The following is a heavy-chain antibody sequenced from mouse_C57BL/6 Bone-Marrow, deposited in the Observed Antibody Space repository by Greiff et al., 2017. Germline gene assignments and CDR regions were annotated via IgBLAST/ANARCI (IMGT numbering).Heavy chain of an antibody. Sequence: EVKLVESGPVLVKPGASVKMSCKASGYTFTDYYMNWVKQSHGKSLEWIGVINPYNGGTSYNQKFKGKATVTVDKSSSTAYMELNSLTSEDSAVYYCAREYGYPNEDYWGQGTTLTVSS. CDR2: INPYNGGT. D-gene: IGHD1-2*01. CDR3: AREYGYPNEDY. V-gene: IGHV1-19*01. CDR1: GYTFTDYY. J-gene: IGHJ2*01.